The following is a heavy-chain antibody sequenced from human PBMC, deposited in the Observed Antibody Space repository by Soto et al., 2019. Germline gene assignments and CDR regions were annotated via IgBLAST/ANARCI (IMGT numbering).Heavy chain of an antibody. CDR1: GYTFTSYG. CDR2: ISAYNGNT. V-gene: IGHV1-18*01. D-gene: IGHD2-2*01. CDR3: ARYCSSTSCYAGYYYYGMDV. Sequence: ASVKVSCKASGYTFTSYGISLVRQAPGQGLEWMGWISAYNGNTNYAQKLQGRVTMTTDTSTSTAYMELRSLRSDDTAVYYCARYCSSTSCYAGYYYYGMDVWGQGTTVTVSS. J-gene: IGHJ6*02.